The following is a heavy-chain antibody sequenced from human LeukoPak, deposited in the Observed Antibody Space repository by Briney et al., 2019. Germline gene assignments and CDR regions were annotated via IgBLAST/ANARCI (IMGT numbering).Heavy chain of an antibody. CDR1: GGTFSRYA. V-gene: IGHV1-69*13. D-gene: IGHD1-26*01. CDR3: ARDPYSGSYGNYYYYFMDV. Sequence: SVKVSCKASGGTFSRYAMSWVRQAPGQGLEWMGGIIPIFGTASFAQKFQGRVTITADESTGTAYMELSSLRAEDTAVYYCARDPYSGSYGNYYYYFMDVWGKGTTVTISS. CDR2: IIPIFGTA. J-gene: IGHJ6*03.